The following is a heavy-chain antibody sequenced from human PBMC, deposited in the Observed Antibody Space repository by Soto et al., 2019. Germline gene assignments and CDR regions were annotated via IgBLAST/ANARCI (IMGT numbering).Heavy chain of an antibody. CDR1: GGSISSSSYY. CDR3: ARHGDAHYYYYGLDV. J-gene: IGHJ6*02. V-gene: IGHV4-39*01. D-gene: IGHD7-27*01. CDR2: IYYSGST. Sequence: SETLSVTCTVSGGSISSSSYYWGWIRQPPGKGLEWIGSIYYSGSTYYNPSLKSRVTISVDTSKNQFSLKLSSVTAADTAVYYCARHGDAHYYYYGLDVWGQGTTVTVSS.